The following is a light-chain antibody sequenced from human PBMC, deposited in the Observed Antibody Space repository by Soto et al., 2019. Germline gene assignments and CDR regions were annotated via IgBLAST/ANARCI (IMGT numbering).Light chain of an antibody. CDR3: QQYNRWPFT. CDR1: QTVTRS. V-gene: IGKV3D-15*01. J-gene: IGKJ3*01. CDR2: GAF. Sequence: EIVLTQSPGALSLSPGESATLSCRASQTVTRSFLAWYQHRPGQAPRLLIYGAFTRAAGIPDRFSGSGSGTEFTLTISSLQSGDFAVYYCQQYNRWPFTFGPGTKVDIK.